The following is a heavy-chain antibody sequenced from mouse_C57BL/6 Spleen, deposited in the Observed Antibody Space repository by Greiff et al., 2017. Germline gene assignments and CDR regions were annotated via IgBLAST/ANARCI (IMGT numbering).Heavy chain of an antibody. CDR2: IDPENGDT. D-gene: IGHD1-1*01. V-gene: IGHV14-4*01. CDR3: NTEYGSSRGPYYFDY. CDR1: GFNIKDDY. J-gene: IGHJ2*01. Sequence: VHVKQSGAELVRPGASVKLSCTASGFNIKDDYMHWVKQRPEQGLEWIGWIDPENGDTDYASKFQGKATITADTSSNTAYLQLSSLTSEDTGVYYCNTEYGSSRGPYYFDYWGQGTTLTVSS.